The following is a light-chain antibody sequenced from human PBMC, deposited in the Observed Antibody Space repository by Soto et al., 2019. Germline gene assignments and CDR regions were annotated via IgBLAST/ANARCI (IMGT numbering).Light chain of an antibody. Sequence: QSALTQPASVSGSPGQSVTISCTGSSSDVGGYDYVSWYQQRPATAPKLIIFEVTSRPSGVSNRFSASKSGNTASLTISGLQAEDEADYYCSSYSGSSSLVVFGGGTQLTVL. CDR1: SSDVGGYDY. CDR2: EVT. CDR3: SSYSGSSSLVV. V-gene: IGLV2-14*01. J-gene: IGLJ2*01.